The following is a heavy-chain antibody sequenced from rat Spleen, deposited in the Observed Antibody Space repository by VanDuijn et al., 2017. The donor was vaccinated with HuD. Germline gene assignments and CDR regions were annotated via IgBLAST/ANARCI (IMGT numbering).Heavy chain of an antibody. CDR3: AKTGFAY. Sequence: EVQLVESGGGLVQPGRSLKLSCAASGFIFSDYYMAWVRQAPKKGLEWVASISYEGSSTYYGDSVKGRFTISRDNAKSTLYLQMNSLRSEDTATYYCAKTGFAYWGQGTLVTVSS. CDR1: GFIFSDYY. D-gene: IGHD5-1*01. CDR2: ISYEGSST. J-gene: IGHJ3*01. V-gene: IGHV5-22*01.